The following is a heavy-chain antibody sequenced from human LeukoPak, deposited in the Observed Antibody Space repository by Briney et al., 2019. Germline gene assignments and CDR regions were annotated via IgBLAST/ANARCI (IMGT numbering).Heavy chain of an antibody. J-gene: IGHJ4*02. CDR3: ARALRTDILTTDY. CDR1: GYTFIDYF. V-gene: IGHV1-2*02. CDR2: SNPRRGGE. D-gene: IGHD3-9*01. Sequence: VSVKVSCKASGYTFIDYFVLGVRQAPGQGLEWMGWSNPRRGGEHYAQNFQGRVSMTRDTSISAAYLEVSGLRSDDTAVYYCARALRTDILTTDYWGQGTLVTVSS.